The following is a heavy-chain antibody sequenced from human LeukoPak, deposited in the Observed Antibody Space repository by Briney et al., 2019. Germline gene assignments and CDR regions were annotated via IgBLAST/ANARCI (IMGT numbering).Heavy chain of an antibody. CDR1: GGTFISYA. CDR3: ARDTRGYFDY. V-gene: IGHV1-69*13. D-gene: IGHD3-3*01. CDR2: IIPIFGTA. Sequence: GASVKVSCKASGGTFISYAISWVRQAPGQGLEWMGGIIPIFGTANYAQKFQGRVTITADESTSTAYVELSSLRSEDTAVYYCARDTRGYFDYWGQGTLVTVSS. J-gene: IGHJ4*02.